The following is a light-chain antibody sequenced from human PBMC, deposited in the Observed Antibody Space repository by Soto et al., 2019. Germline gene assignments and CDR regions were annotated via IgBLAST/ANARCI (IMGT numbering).Light chain of an antibody. V-gene: IGKV3-15*01. Sequence: EIMMTQSPSTLSVSTGETATLSCRASQSVAGNLAWYQQKPGQPPRLLIYGVSTRATGVPARFSGSGSGTDFTLTISSLEPEDSATYYCQRYSGAPITFAQGTRLEIK. CDR3: QRYSGAPIT. CDR2: GVS. CDR1: QSVAGN. J-gene: IGKJ5*01.